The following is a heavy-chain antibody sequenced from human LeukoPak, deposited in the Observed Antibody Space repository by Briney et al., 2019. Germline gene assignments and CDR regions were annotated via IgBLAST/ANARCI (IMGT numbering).Heavy chain of an antibody. J-gene: IGHJ3*02. Sequence: GASVKVSCKASGYTFTGYYMHWVRQAPGQGLEWMGWISAYNGNTNYAQKLQGRVTMTTDTSTSTAYMELRSLRSDDTAVYYCATRARRQGGSGAPRGLDAFDIWGQGTMITVSS. D-gene: IGHD3-10*01. CDR1: GYTFTGYY. CDR3: ATRARRQGGSGAPRGLDAFDI. V-gene: IGHV1-18*04. CDR2: ISAYNGNT.